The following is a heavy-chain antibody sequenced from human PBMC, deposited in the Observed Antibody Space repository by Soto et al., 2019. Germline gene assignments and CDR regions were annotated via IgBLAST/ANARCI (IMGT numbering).Heavy chain of an antibody. CDR3: AIGGKIAARPSPGY. V-gene: IGHV1-8*01. D-gene: IGHD6-6*01. CDR2: MNPNSGNT. J-gene: IGHJ4*02. Sequence: QVQLVQSGAEVKKPGASVKVSCKSSGYTFNSYDINWVRQATGQGLEWMGWMNPNSGNTGYAQKFQGRVTMTRNTSISTAYMELSSLRSEDTAVYYRAIGGKIAARPSPGYWGQGTLVTVSS. CDR1: GYTFNSYD.